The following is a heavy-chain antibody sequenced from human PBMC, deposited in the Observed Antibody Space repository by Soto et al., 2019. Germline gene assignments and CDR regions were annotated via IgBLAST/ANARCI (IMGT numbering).Heavy chain of an antibody. J-gene: IGHJ4*02. V-gene: IGHV5-51*01. CDR2: IYPGDSDT. CDR1: GDSFTNYW. CDR3: ARRLLYRYGYDF. D-gene: IGHD5-18*01. Sequence: VVSLRICWQGSGDSFTNYWIGWVRQMPGKGLEWMGIIYPGDSDTRYSPSFQGQVTISADKSISTAYLQWSSLKASDSAMYYCARRLLYRYGYDFWGQGTLVTVSS.